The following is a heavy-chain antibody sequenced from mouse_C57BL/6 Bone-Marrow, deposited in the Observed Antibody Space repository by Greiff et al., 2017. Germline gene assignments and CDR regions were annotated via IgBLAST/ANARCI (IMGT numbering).Heavy chain of an antibody. CDR1: GFTFSSYA. CDR2: ISDGGSYT. Sequence: DVKLVESGGGLVKPGGSLKLSCAASGFTFSSYAMSWVRQTPEKRLEWVATISDGGSYTYYPDNVKGRFTISRDNAKNNLYLQMSHLKSEDTAMYYCAREGTRYYFDYWGQGTTLTVSS. J-gene: IGHJ2*01. D-gene: IGHD2-13*01. CDR3: AREGTRYYFDY. V-gene: IGHV5-4*01.